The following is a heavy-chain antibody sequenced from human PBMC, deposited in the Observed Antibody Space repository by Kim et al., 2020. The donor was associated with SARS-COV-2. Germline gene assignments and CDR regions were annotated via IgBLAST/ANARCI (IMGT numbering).Heavy chain of an antibody. CDR3: ATSLYNYHSYFDS. D-gene: IGHD5-18*01. V-gene: IGHV4-39*01. CDR2: VYYSGST. CDR1: SDSISSSTYY. J-gene: IGHJ4*02. Sequence: SETLSLTCIVSSDSISSSTYYWAWIRQPPGKGLEWIGSVYYSGSTYYNPSLTGRVTISVDTSKDQFSLKLSSVTAADTAVYYCATSLYNYHSYFDSWGQGTLVTVSS.